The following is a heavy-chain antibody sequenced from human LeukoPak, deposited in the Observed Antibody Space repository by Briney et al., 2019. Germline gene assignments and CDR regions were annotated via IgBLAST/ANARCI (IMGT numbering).Heavy chain of an antibody. D-gene: IGHD3-10*01. J-gene: IGHJ6*03. V-gene: IGHV3-30*18. CDR2: ISYDGSNK. CDR3: AKEALWFGELFAAFYYMDV. CDR1: GFTFSSYS. Sequence: PGGSLRLSCAASGFTFSSYSMNWVRQAPGKGLEWVAVISYDGSNKYYADSVKGRFTISRDNAKNSLYLQMNSLRAEDTAVYYCAKEALWFGELFAAFYYMDVWGKGTTVTVSS.